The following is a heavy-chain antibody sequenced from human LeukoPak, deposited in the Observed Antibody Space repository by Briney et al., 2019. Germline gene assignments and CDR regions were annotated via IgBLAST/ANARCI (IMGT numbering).Heavy chain of an antibody. Sequence: PGGSLRLSCAASGFTFSSYAMSWVRQSPGKGLEWVSAIGGSGGTTYYADSVKGRFTISRGNSKNTLYLQMNSLRAEDTAVYYCSKDRGGTYGDYFDYWGQGTLVTVSS. CDR1: GFTFSSYA. CDR2: IGGSGGTT. CDR3: SKDRGGTYGDYFDY. D-gene: IGHD4-17*01. J-gene: IGHJ4*02. V-gene: IGHV3-23*01.